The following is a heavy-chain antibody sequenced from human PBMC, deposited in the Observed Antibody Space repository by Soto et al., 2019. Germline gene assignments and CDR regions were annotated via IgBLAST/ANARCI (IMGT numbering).Heavy chain of an antibody. CDR1: GYTITSYA. V-gene: IGHV1-3*01. D-gene: IGHD3-16*01. Sequence: ASVNVSCKTSGYTITSYAMHWVRQAPGQRLEWMGWINAGNGNTKYSQKFQGRVTITRDTSASTAYMELSSLRSEDTAVYYCARLKGSGHPKTPSNYVRYYYYMDVWGKGTTVTVSS. J-gene: IGHJ6*03. CDR3: ARLKGSGHPKTPSNYVRYYYYMDV. CDR2: INAGNGNT.